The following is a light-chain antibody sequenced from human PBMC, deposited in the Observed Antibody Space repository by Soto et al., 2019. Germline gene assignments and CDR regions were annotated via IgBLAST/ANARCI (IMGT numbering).Light chain of an antibody. CDR1: SSDEGGYDY. CDR2: DVS. V-gene: IGLV2-14*03. Sequence: QSALTQPASLSGSPGQSITISCTGTSSDEGGYDYVAWYQQHPGKAPKLMIYDVSNRPSGVSLRFSGSKSGNTASLTISGLQAEDEADYYCSSYTSGSTLYVFGAGTKVTVL. CDR3: SSYTSGSTLYV. J-gene: IGLJ1*01.